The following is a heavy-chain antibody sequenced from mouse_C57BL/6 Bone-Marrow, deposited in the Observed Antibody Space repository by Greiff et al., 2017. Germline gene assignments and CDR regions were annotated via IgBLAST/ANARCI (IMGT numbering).Heavy chain of an antibody. J-gene: IGHJ2*01. CDR1: GYSFTDYI. CDR2: INPNYGTT. Sequence: EVQLVESGPELVTPGASVKISFKASGYSFTDYIINWVKQINGKSLEWIGVINPNYGTTCYNQKFKCKATLTVDQSSSTAYMQLNSLTSEDSTVYYCARWSIYYDTPFDYWGQGTTLTVSS. V-gene: IGHV1-39*01. CDR3: ARWSIYYDTPFDY. D-gene: IGHD2-4*01.